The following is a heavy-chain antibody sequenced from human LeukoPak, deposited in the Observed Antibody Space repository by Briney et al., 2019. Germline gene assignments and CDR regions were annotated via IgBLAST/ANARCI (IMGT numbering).Heavy chain of an antibody. V-gene: IGHV1-46*01. CDR2: INPSGGLT. CDR1: GYTFTSYY. CDR3: ARDVGGTTSFDY. Sequence: ASVKVSCKASGYTFTSYYMHWVRQAPGQGLEWMGIINPSGGLTSYAQKFQGRVTITADESTSTAYMELSSLRSEDTAVYYCARDVGGTTSFDYWGQGTLVTVSS. D-gene: IGHD1-1*01. J-gene: IGHJ4*02.